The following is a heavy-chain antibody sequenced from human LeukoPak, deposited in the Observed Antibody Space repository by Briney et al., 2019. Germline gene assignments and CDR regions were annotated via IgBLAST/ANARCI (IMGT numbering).Heavy chain of an antibody. CDR2: IYTSGSI. V-gene: IGHV4-4*07. CDR1: GGSISSCY. J-gene: IGHJ5*02. D-gene: IGHD3-10*01. CDR3: ARDSGTTGEVKFDP. Sequence: TSETLSLTCTVSGGSISSCYWSWIRQPAGKGLEWIGRIYTSGSITYNPSLKSRVSMSVDTSKNQFSLKLSSVTAADTAVYYCARDSGTTGEVKFDPWGQGTLVTVSS.